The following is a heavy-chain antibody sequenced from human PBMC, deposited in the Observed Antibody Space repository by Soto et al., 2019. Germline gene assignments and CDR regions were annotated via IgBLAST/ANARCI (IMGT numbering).Heavy chain of an antibody. CDR3: ARVGPAHYYDSSGYYSPLDY. J-gene: IGHJ4*02. V-gene: IGHV1-69*01. D-gene: IGHD3-22*01. Sequence: QVQLVQSGAEVKKPGSSVKVSCKASGDTFSSYAINWVRQAPGQGLEWMGGITPMFGTANYAQKFKGRVTLTAGESTSTVYMELSSLRSEDTAVYYCARVGPAHYYDSSGYYSPLDYWGQGTLVTVSS. CDR2: ITPMFGTA. CDR1: GDTFSSYA.